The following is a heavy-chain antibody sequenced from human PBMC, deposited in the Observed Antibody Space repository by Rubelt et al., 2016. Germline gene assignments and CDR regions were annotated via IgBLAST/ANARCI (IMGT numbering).Heavy chain of an antibody. D-gene: IGHD2-15*01. J-gene: IGHJ6*02. V-gene: IGHV3-15*01. Sequence: EVQLVESGGGLVQPGGSLRLSCAASGFTFSTYSMNWVRQAPGKGLEWVGRIKRKTDGGTTDYAAPVKGRSTISRDDSKDTVSLQMNSVKTEDAAVYYCSTGGKGRAMDVWGQGTTVTVSS. CDR3: STGGKGRAMDV. CDR2: IKRKTDGGTT. CDR1: GFTFSTYS.